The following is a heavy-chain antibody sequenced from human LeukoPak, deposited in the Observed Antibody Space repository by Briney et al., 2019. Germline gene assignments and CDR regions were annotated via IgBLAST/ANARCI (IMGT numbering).Heavy chain of an antibody. V-gene: IGHV1-8*01. Sequence: VASVKVSCKASGYTFTSYDINWVRQATGQGLEWVGWMNPNSGNTGYAQKFQGRVTMTRNTSISTAYMELGSLRSEDTAVYYCARSPAARIVVVVAARYNWFDPWGQGTLVTVSS. CDR2: MNPNSGNT. J-gene: IGHJ5*02. CDR1: GYTFTSYD. D-gene: IGHD2-15*01. CDR3: ARSPAARIVVVVAARYNWFDP.